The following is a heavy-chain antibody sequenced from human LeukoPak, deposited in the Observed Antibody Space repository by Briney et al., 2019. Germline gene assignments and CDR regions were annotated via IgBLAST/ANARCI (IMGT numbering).Heavy chain of an antibody. D-gene: IGHD4-23*01. V-gene: IGHV3-21*04. CDR1: GFTVSSNY. Sequence: GGSLRLSYAASGFTVSSNYMSWVRQAPGKGLEWVSSISSSSGYIYYAASVKGRFTISRDNPKKSLYLQMNSLRAEDTAVYYCARETVAFDYWGQGTLVTVSS. J-gene: IGHJ4*02. CDR3: ARETVAFDY. CDR2: ISSSSGYI.